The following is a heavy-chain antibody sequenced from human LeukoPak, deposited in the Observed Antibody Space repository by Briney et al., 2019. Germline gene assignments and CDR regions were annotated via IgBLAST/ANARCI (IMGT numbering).Heavy chain of an antibody. D-gene: IGHD2-15*01. V-gene: IGHV3-53*01. CDR1: GFTFSTNY. Sequence: GGSLRLSCAASGFTFSTNYMYWVRQAPGKGLEWVSVIYSGGSTYYVDSVKGRFTISRDNSKNTLYLQMNSLRAEDTAVYYCARGLYSSGRFDCWGQGTLVTVSS. CDR2: IYSGGST. CDR3: ARGLYSSGRFDC. J-gene: IGHJ4*02.